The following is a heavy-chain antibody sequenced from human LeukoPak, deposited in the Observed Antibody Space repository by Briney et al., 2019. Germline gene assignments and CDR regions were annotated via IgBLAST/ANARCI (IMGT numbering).Heavy chain of an antibody. V-gene: IGHV4-59*11. Sequence: SETLSLTCTVSGGSISSHYWSWIRQAPGKGLEWIGYIYYSGSTNYNPSLKSRVTISVDTSKNQFSLKLSSVTAADTAMYYCARLIGDIAASGTSWFDPWGQGTLVTVSS. CDR2: IYYSGST. CDR3: ARLIGDIAASGTSWFDP. J-gene: IGHJ5*02. CDR1: GGSISSHY. D-gene: IGHD6-13*01.